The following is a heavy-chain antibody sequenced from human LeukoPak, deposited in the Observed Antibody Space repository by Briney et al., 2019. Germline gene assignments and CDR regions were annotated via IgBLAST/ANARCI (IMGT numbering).Heavy chain of an antibody. CDR2: IKVDGSDK. CDR1: GFIFRNYW. V-gene: IGHV3-7*04. Sequence: GGSLGLSCAASGFIFRNYWMSWVRQAPGKGLEWLATIKVDGSDKYYVDSVKGRFTISRDNAKNSLFLQMSSLRVDDTAVYHCARVSAGDNWYLDSWGQGTQVNVSS. D-gene: IGHD1-1*01. CDR3: ARVSAGDNWYLDS. J-gene: IGHJ4*02.